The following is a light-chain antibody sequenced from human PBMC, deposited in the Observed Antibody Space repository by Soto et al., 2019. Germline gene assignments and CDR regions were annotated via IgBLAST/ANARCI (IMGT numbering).Light chain of an antibody. J-gene: IGKJ2*01. Sequence: ETVLTQSPGTLSLSPGERATLSCRASQSVINSYLAWYQQKPGQAPRLLIYGASTRATGIPDRFSGSGSGTYFTLTISRLEAEDSAVYYCQQYGSSVYTFGQGTKMEIK. CDR3: QQYGSSVYT. CDR1: QSVINSY. CDR2: GAS. V-gene: IGKV3-20*01.